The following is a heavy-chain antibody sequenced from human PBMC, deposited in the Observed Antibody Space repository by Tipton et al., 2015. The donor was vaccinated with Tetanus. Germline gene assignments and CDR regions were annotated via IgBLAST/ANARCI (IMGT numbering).Heavy chain of an antibody. Sequence: SLRLSCAASGFTVSSNYMNWVRQAPGKGLEWVSIVYSGGSTFFADSVKGRFTISSDNSKNTLYLQMNSLRVEDTAVYYCARDFEWSFDYWGQGTLVTVSS. CDR3: ARDFEWSFDY. CDR2: VYSGGST. J-gene: IGHJ4*02. CDR1: GFTVSSNY. V-gene: IGHV3-66*01. D-gene: IGHD3-3*01.